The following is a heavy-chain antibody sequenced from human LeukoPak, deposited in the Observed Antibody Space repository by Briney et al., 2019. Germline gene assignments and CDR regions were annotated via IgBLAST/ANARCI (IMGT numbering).Heavy chain of an antibody. CDR1: GFTFSSYW. CDR2: IKQDGSEK. Sequence: GGSLRLSCAASGFTFSSYWMSWVRQAPGKGLEWVANIKQDGSEKYYVDSVKGRFTISRDNAKNSLYLQMNSLRAEDTAVYYCASTSWSGFYYFDYWGQGTLVTVSS. V-gene: IGHV3-7*01. D-gene: IGHD3-3*01. CDR3: ASTSWSGFYYFDY. J-gene: IGHJ4*02.